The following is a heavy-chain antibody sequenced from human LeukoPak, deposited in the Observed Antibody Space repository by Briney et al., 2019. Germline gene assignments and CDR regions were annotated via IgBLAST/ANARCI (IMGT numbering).Heavy chain of an antibody. V-gene: IGHV4-59*01. CDR1: GGSISSYY. J-gene: IGHJ4*02. CDR2: IYYSGST. CDR3: ARGKYYFDY. Sequence: PSETLSLTCTVSGGSISSYYWSWIRQPPGKGLEWIGYIYYSGSTNYNPSLKSRVTISVDTSKNQFSLKLSSVTAADTAVYYCARGKYYFDYWGQGTLVTFST.